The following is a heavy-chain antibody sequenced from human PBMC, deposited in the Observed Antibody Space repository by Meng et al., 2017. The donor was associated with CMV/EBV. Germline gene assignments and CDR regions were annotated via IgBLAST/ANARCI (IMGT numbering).Heavy chain of an antibody. CDR3: ARGDYFDY. CDR1: GFTFSSSA. J-gene: IGHJ4*02. Sequence: VQLVGCGGGVVQPGRLLGRSCAASGFTFSSSAMHWVRQAPGKGLEWVAVISYDGSNKYYADSVKGRFTISRDNSKNTLYLQMNSLRAEDTAVYYCARGDYFDYWGQGTLVTVSS. CDR2: ISYDGSNK. V-gene: IGHV3-30-3*01.